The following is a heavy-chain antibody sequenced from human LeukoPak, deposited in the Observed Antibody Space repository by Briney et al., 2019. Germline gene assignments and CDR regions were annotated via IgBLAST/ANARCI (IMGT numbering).Heavy chain of an antibody. CDR1: GGSISSSSYY. CDR3: ARDCVEMATIGDYYYGMDV. V-gene: IGHV4-39*02. Sequence: SVTLSLTCTVSGGSISSSSYYWGWIRQPPGKGLEWIGSIYYSGSTYYNPSLKSRVTISVDTSKNQFSLKLSPVTAADTAVYYCARDCVEMATIGDYYYGMDVWGQGTTVTVFS. D-gene: IGHD5-24*01. J-gene: IGHJ6*02. CDR2: IYYSGST.